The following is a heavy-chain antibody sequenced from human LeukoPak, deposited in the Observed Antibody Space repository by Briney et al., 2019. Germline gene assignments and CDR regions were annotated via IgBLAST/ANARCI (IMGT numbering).Heavy chain of an antibody. V-gene: IGHV3-23*01. CDR3: TKDLMTGFSSGWYFAY. D-gene: IGHD6-19*01. J-gene: IGHJ4*02. CDR1: GFTFNGYA. CDR2: TGGSDDNT. Sequence: TGGSLRLSCEGSGFTFNGYAFSWVRQAPGKGLEWVAVTGGSDDNTHYADSVKGRFTISRDNSEKRLFLQMNSLRPDVSALYYCTKDLMTGFSSGWYFAYWGQGTLVTVSS.